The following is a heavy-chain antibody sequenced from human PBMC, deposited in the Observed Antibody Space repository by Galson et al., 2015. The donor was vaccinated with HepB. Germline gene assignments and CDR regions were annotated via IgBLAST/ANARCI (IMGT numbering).Heavy chain of an antibody. V-gene: IGHV3-30-3*01. CDR1: GFTFSNYP. CDR3: ARGPGLYDSGWFPFDS. Sequence: SLRLSCAASGFTFSNYPLHWVRQAPGKGLEWVAFISYDGGNKKYANSVKGRFTISRDNSKNTLYLQMNSLGLEDTAVYYCARGPGLYDSGWFPFDSWGQGT. CDR2: ISYDGGNK. J-gene: IGHJ4*02. D-gene: IGHD6-19*01.